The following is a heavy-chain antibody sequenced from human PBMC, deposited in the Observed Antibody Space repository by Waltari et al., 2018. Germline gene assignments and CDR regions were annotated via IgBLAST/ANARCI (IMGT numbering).Heavy chain of an antibody. CDR2: FEPEDGET. CDR3: ATGKYYYDSSGYSSYDY. D-gene: IGHD3-22*01. J-gene: IGHJ4*02. CDR1: GYTLTELS. V-gene: IGHV1-24*01. Sequence: QVQLVQSGAEVKKPGASVKVSCKVSGYTLTELSMHWVRQAPGKGLEWMGGFEPEDGETIYAQKFQGRVTMTEDTSTDTAYMELSSLRSEDTAVYYCATGKYYYDSSGYSSYDYWGQGTLVTVSS.